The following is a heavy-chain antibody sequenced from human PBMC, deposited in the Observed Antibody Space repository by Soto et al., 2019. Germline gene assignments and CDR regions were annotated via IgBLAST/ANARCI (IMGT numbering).Heavy chain of an antibody. D-gene: IGHD2-8*01. CDR1: GYTFTGYY. Sequence: ASVKVSCKASGYTFTGYYMHWVRQAPGQGLEWMGWINPNSGGTNYAQKFQGWVTMTRDTSISTAYMELSRLRSDDTAVYYCARDTKQIYGMDVWGQGTTVTVSS. J-gene: IGHJ6*02. CDR3: ARDTKQIYGMDV. CDR2: INPNSGGT. V-gene: IGHV1-2*04.